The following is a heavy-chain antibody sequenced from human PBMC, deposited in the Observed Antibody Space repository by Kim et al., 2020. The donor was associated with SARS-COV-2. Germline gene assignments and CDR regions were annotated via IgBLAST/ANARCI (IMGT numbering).Heavy chain of an antibody. CDR1: GYTLTSYY. D-gene: IGHD3-10*01. Sequence: ASVKVSCKASGYTLTSYYMHWVRQAPGQGLEWMGIINPSGGSTSYAQKVQGRVTITRDTSTSTVYMELSSLRSEDTALFYCARGCEGYYGSGSYYLYYHYGMDVWGQGTTVTVSS. J-gene: IGHJ6*02. CDR3: ARGCEGYYGSGSYYLYYHYGMDV. V-gene: IGHV1-46*01. CDR2: INPSGGST.